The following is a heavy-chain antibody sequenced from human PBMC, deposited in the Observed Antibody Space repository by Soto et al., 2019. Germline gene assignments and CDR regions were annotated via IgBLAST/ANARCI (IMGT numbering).Heavy chain of an antibody. CDR3: ARDRGGYGPPDV. CDR1: GFSFSDSY. V-gene: IGHV3-11*06. D-gene: IGHD3-10*01. Sequence: QVQLVESGGGLVKPGGSLRLSCAASGFSFSDSYMSWVRQAPGKGLEWVAYISGSSGCAGYADSVKGRFTISRDNAKNSLYLQMNSLRVEDTAVYYCARDRGGYGPPDVWGQGTTVTVSS. CDR2: ISGSSGCA. J-gene: IGHJ6*02.